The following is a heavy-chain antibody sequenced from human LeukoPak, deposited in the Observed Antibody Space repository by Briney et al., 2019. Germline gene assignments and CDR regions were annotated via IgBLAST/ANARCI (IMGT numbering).Heavy chain of an antibody. D-gene: IGHD5-24*01. Sequence: HAGGSLRLSCVASGFTFSNYAMTWVRQAPGKGLEWVSSISGTSHSTYHADSVKGRFTVSRDNSKNTLYLQMNSLRAGDTAVYYCARVRHGSLDYWGQGTLVTVSS. CDR3: ARVRHGSLDY. CDR2: ISGTSHST. CDR1: GFTFSNYA. V-gene: IGHV3-23*01. J-gene: IGHJ4*02.